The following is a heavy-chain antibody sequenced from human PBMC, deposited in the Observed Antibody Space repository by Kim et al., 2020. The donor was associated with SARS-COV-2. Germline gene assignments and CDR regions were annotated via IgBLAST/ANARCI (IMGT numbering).Heavy chain of an antibody. CDR3: ARGRYSGYDWPDYFDY. CDR1: GFTFSNYS. CDR2: LSSSGTNI. D-gene: IGHD5-12*01. V-gene: IGHV3-21*01. J-gene: IGHJ4*02. Sequence: GGSLRLSCAASGFTFSNYSMNWVRQAPGKGLEWVSLLSSSGTNIYYADSLKGRFTISRDNAKNSLYLQMNSLRVEDTAVYFCARGRYSGYDWPDYFDYWGQGRLVSVSA.